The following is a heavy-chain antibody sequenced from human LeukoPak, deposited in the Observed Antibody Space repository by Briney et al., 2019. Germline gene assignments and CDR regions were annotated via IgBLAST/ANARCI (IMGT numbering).Heavy chain of an antibody. V-gene: IGHV1-69*06. CDR3: ASYFNWGDFDS. CDR2: TIPIFGAK. Sequence: SVKVSCKASGGTFSTFGITWVRQAPGQGLEWMGGTIPIFGAKHYAQKFRGRVTFTADNSTTTTFMELSSLRSEDTALYFCASYFNWGDFDSWGQGTLVTVSS. CDR1: GGTFSTFG. D-gene: IGHD3-16*01. J-gene: IGHJ4*02.